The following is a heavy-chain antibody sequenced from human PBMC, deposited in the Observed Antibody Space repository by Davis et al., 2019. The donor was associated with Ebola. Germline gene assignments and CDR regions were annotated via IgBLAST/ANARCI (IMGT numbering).Heavy chain of an antibody. D-gene: IGHD2/OR15-2a*01. Sequence: GSLRLSCTVSGGSISSHYWTWIRQSPGKGLEWIGYIYNNGNTNYNPSLTSRVTISVDTSKNQFSLKLSSVTAADTAVYYCARLLGPDDYWGQGTLVTVSS. CDR2: IYNNGNT. V-gene: IGHV4-59*11. J-gene: IGHJ4*02. CDR1: GGSISSHY. CDR3: ARLLGPDDY.